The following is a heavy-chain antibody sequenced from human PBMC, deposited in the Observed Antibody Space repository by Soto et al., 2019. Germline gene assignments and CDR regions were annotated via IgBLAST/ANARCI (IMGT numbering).Heavy chain of an antibody. J-gene: IGHJ2*01. Sequence: QVQLVQSGAEVKKPGSSVKVSCKASGGTFSSYAISWVRQAPGQGLEWMGGIIPIFGTTNYAQKFQGRVTITADESXSXXYMELNSLRSEDTAVYSCARVVTVVKSFHYWYFDLWGRGTLVTVSS. CDR2: IIPIFGTT. V-gene: IGHV1-69*12. D-gene: IGHD2-15*01. CDR1: GGTFSSYA. CDR3: ARVVTVVKSFHYWYFDL.